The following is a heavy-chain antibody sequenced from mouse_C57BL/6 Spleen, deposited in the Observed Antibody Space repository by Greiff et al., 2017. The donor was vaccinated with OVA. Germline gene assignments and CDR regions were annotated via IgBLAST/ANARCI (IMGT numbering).Heavy chain of an antibody. V-gene: IGHV1-82*01. CDR2: IYPGDGDT. J-gene: IGHJ3*01. D-gene: IGHD2-4*01. Sequence: QLQQSGPELVKPGASVKISCKASGYAFSSSWMNWVKQRPGKGLEWIGRIYPGDGDTNYNGKFKGKATLTADKSSSTAYMQLSSLTSEDSAVYFCARGTMITTPWFAYWGQGTLVTVSA. CDR1: GYAFSSSW. CDR3: ARGTMITTPWFAY.